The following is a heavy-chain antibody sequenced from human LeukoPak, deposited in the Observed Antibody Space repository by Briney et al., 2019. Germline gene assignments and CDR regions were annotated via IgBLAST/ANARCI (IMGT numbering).Heavy chain of an antibody. V-gene: IGHV3-48*03. Sequence: GRSLRLSCAASGFTFSSYEMNWVRQAPWKGLEWVSYISSSGSTIYYADSVKGRFTISRDNAKNSLYLQMNSLRAEDTAVYYCARESYSSSWFDAFDIWGQGTMVTVSS. J-gene: IGHJ3*02. CDR2: ISSSGSTI. D-gene: IGHD6-13*01. CDR3: ARESYSSSWFDAFDI. CDR1: GFTFSSYE.